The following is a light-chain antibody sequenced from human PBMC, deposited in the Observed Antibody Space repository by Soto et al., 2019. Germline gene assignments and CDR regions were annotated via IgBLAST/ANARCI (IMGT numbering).Light chain of an antibody. CDR2: DAS. CDR3: QQYGSSYPWT. CDR1: QSINSD. Sequence: EIGLSQSPATLSLSPGERATLSCRASQSINSDLAWYQQRPGQAPRLLIYDASNRAPGIPARFGGSGSGTDFTLTIRRLEPEDFAVYYCQQYGSSYPWTFGQGTRLEV. V-gene: IGKV3-20*01. J-gene: IGKJ5*01.